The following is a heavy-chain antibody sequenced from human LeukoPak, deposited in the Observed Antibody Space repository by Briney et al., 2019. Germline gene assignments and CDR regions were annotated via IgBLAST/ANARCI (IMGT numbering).Heavy chain of an antibody. V-gene: IGHV3-23*01. CDR2: ISGSGGST. D-gene: IGHD3-3*01. J-gene: IGHJ6*03. CDR3: VRGSLASGVVVYYYYYLDV. CDR1: GFTFSSYA. Sequence: GGSLRLSCAASGFTFSSYAMSWVRQAPGKGLEWVSAISGSGGSTYYADSVKGRFTISRGNAKNSLYLQMNSLRAEDTAVYYCVRGSLASGVVVYYYYYLDVWGKGTTVTVSS.